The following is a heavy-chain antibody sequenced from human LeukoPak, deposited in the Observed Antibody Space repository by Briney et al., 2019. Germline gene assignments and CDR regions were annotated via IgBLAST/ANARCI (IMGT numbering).Heavy chain of an antibody. Sequence: SETLSLTCAVYGGSFSGYYWSWLRQPPGKGLEWIGDVNHSGSTNYNASLKSRVTISVDTSKTQFSLKLSSVTAADTAVYHCARVLSIVVVPGATFWFDPWGQGTLVTVSS. CDR1: GGSFSGYY. V-gene: IGHV4-34*01. CDR3: ARVLSIVVVPGATFWFDP. CDR2: VNHSGST. J-gene: IGHJ5*02. D-gene: IGHD2-2*01.